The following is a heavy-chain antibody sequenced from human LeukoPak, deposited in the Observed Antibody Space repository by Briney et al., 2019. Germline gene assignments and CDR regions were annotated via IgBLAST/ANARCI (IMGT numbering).Heavy chain of an antibody. D-gene: IGHD2-2*01. CDR2: INHSGST. CDR3: ARSPAAPYYFDY. CDR1: GGSFSGYY. V-gene: IGHV4-34*01. J-gene: IGHJ4*02. Sequence: SETLSLTCAVYGGSFSGYYWNWIRQPPGKGLEWIGEINHSGSTNYNPSLKSRVTISVDTSKNQFSLNLSSVTAADTAVYYCARSPAAPYYFDYWGQGTLVTVSS.